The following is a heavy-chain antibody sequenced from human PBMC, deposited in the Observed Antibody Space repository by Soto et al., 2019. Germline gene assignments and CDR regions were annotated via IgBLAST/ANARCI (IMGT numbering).Heavy chain of an antibody. CDR3: AKEGPGGGRHFYYAMDV. CDR1: GFVFSDYG. J-gene: IGHJ6*02. CDR2: ITNDGNNE. D-gene: IGHD1-26*01. V-gene: IGHV3-30*02. Sequence: QMNLVESGGGVVQPGGSLRLSCAASGFVFSDYGMHWVRQAPGKGLEWVALITNDGNNEYYRESVKGRFSISRGRSTNTVDLLMNSLRPEDTGVYYCAKEGPGGGRHFYYAMDVWGQGTTVTVSS.